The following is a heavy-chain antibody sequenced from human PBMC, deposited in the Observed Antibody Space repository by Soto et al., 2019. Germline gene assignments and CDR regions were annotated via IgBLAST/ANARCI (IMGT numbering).Heavy chain of an antibody. CDR2: IIPMFGTA. Sequence: QVQRVQSGAEVKKPESSVKVSCKAPGGTFSTYAISWVRQAPGQGLEWMGGIIPMFGTANYAQRFQDRVTITADESTNTVYMGLSSLRSEDTAVYFCASGIQLWLRRINNGYSGWGQGTLVTVSS. CDR1: GGTFSTYA. CDR3: ASGIQLWLRRINNGYSG. V-gene: IGHV1-69*12. J-gene: IGHJ4*02. D-gene: IGHD5-18*01.